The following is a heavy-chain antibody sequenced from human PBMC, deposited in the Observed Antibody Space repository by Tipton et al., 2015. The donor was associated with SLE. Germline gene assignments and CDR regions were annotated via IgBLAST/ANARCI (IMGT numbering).Heavy chain of an antibody. CDR3: ARVRSQDCYFDL. CDR2: IYSSDNM. J-gene: IGHJ2*01. Sequence: GLVKPSETLSLTCTVSGASVNSYFWSWIRQSAGKGLEWIGRIYSSDNMDYNPSLKSRITMSVDTSKNQFSLNLNSVTAADTAVYYCARVRSQDCYFDLWGRGTLVTVSS. V-gene: IGHV4-4*07. CDR1: GASVNSYF.